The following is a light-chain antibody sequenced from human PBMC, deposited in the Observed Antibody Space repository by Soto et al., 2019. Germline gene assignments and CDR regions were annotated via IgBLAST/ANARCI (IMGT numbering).Light chain of an antibody. CDR1: SGSVSTNYY. Sequence: QAVVTQEPSFSVSPGGTVTLTCGLSSGSVSTNYYPSWFQQTPGQAPRTLIYNTNTRSSGVPDRFSGSILGNKAALTIAGARADDESDYYCVLCMTRGIWVFGAGTKVTVL. CDR2: NTN. V-gene: IGLV8-61*01. CDR3: VLCMTRGIWV. J-gene: IGLJ3*02.